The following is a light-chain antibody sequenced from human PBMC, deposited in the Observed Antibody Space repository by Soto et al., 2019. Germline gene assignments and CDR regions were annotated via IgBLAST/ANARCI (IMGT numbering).Light chain of an antibody. V-gene: IGKV1-39*01. CDR3: QQSYSTLFT. J-gene: IGKJ3*01. Sequence: DIQMTQSPSSLSASVGDRVTITCRASQSIRNYLNWYQQKPGKAPNLLIYAASTLQGGVPSRFSASGSGTDFTLTISSLQPEDFATYYCQQSYSTLFTFGPGTKVDI. CDR2: AAS. CDR1: QSIRNY.